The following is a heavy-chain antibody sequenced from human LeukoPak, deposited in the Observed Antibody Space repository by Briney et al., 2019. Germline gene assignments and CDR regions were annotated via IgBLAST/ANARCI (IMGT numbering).Heavy chain of an antibody. Sequence: GGSLRLSCAASGFTFSNYAMSWVRQAPGKGLEWVSAISGSGGSTYYADSVKGRFTISRDNSKNSLYLQMNSLRTEDTALYYCAKGADYYYYGMDVWGQGTTVTVSS. CDR2: ISGSGGST. V-gene: IGHV3-23*01. J-gene: IGHJ6*02. CDR1: GFTFSNYA. CDR3: AKGADYYYYGMDV.